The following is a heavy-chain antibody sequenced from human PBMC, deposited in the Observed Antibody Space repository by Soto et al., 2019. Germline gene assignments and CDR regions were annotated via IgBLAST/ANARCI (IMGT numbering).Heavy chain of an antibody. CDR2: VFDTGST. V-gene: IGHV4-59*01. CDR3: ATGRFNWGLNI. J-gene: IGHJ3*02. D-gene: IGHD7-27*01. Sequence: SETLSLTCTVAGCSFSSSCWSWIRQSPGKGLEYIGYVFDTGSTNYNPSLKSRVTISVDTSKNQFSLKLNSVSTADTAIYYCATGRFNWGLNIWGQGTKVT. CDR1: GCSFSSSC.